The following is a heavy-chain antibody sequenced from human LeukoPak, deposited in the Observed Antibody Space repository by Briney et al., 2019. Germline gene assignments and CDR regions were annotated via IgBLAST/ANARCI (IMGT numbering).Heavy chain of an antibody. D-gene: IGHD4-17*01. Sequence: QASETLSLTCAVSDDSFSSHYWTWIRQPPGKGLEWIGYISYIGSTNYNPSLKSRVTISIDTSKNQFSLKLSSVTAADTAVYYCARDLVTVTKGFDIWGRGTMVSVSS. CDR1: DDSFSSHY. CDR3: ARDLVTVTKGFDI. J-gene: IGHJ3*02. V-gene: IGHV4-59*11. CDR2: ISYIGST.